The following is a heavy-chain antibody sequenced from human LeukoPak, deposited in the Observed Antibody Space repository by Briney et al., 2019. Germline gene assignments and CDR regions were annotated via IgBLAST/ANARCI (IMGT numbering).Heavy chain of an antibody. CDR1: GGSISGYY. J-gene: IGHJ5*02. CDR3: ALSGCSSTSCFTFDP. Sequence: SETLSLTCAVYGGSISGYYWSWIRQPPGKGLEWIGEINHSGSTNYNPSLKSRVTISVDTSKNQFSLKLSSVTAADTAVYYCALSGCSSTSCFTFDPWGQGTLVTVSS. CDR2: INHSGST. V-gene: IGHV4-34*01. D-gene: IGHD2-2*01.